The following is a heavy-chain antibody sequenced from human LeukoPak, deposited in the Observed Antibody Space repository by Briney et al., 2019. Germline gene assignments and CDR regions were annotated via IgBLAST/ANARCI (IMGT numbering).Heavy chain of an antibody. CDR1: GGTFSSYA. Sequence: SVKVSCKASGGTFSSYAISWVRQAPGQGLEWMGRIIPIFGTANYAQKFQGRVTITTDESTSTAYMELSSLRSEDTAVYYCARDAGPVVVGPGYYYYMDVWGKGTAVTVSS. CDR3: ARDAGPVVVGPGYYYYMDV. D-gene: IGHD2-15*01. CDR2: IIPIFGTA. V-gene: IGHV1-69*05. J-gene: IGHJ6*03.